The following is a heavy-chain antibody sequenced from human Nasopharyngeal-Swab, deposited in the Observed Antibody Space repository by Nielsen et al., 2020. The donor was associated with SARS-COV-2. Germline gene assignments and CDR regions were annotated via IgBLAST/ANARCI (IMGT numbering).Heavy chain of an antibody. J-gene: IGHJ4*02. V-gene: IGHV3-74*01. D-gene: IGHD6-13*01. CDR2: LNSLGSGT. CDR3: ARGSISAAGTQDF. CDR1: GFTFSNHW. Sequence: GGSLRLSCAASGFTFSNHWMHWVRQAPGKGPVWVSRLNSLGSGTSYADSAKGRFTISRDNTRNTLYLQMHSLRAEDTAVYYCARGSISAAGTQDFWGQGTLVTVSS.